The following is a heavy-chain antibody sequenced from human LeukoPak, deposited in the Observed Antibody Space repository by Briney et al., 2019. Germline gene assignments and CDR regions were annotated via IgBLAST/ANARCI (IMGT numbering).Heavy chain of an antibody. CDR1: GYTFTSYG. CDR2: ISAYNGNT. V-gene: IGHV1-18*01. Sequence: GASVKVSCKASGYTFTSYGISWVRQAPGQGLEWMGWISAYNGNTNYAQKLQGRVTMTTDTSTSTAYMELRSLRSDDTAVYYCARGVSCSSTSCYLHRFDPWGQGTLVTVSS. D-gene: IGHD2-2*01. J-gene: IGHJ5*02. CDR3: ARGVSCSSTSCYLHRFDP.